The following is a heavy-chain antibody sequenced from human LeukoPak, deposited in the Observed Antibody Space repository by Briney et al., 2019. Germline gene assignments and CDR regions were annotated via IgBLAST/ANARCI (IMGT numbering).Heavy chain of an antibody. CDR1: GYTFTSYG. J-gene: IGHJ5*02. D-gene: IGHD3-22*01. CDR2: ISAYNGNT. Sequence: RASVKVSCKASGYTFTSYGISWVRQAPGQGLEWMGWISAYNGNTNYAQKLQGRVTMTTDTSTSTAYMELRSLRSDDTAVYYCARDRDSGGYSYNWFDPWGQGTLVTVSS. V-gene: IGHV1-18*01. CDR3: ARDRDSGGYSYNWFDP.